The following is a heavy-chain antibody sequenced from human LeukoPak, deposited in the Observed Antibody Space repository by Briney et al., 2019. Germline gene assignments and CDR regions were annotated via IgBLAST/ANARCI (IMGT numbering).Heavy chain of an antibody. Sequence: GGSLRLSCAASGFTFSSYGMSWVRQAPGKGLEWVSDIGGGGGNTYYADSVKGRFTISRDNSRNTLYLQMSSLRADNTAVYYCAKGVKYSNNWFFDYWGQGTLVTVSS. D-gene: IGHD6-6*01. CDR1: GFTFSSYG. J-gene: IGHJ4*02. CDR2: IGGGGGNT. V-gene: IGHV3-23*01. CDR3: AKGVKYSNNWFFDY.